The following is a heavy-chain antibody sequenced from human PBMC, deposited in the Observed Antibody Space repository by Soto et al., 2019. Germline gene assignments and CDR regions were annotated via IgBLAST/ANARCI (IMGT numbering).Heavy chain of an antibody. Sequence: GGSLRLSCAASGFTFKNFAVSWVRQAPGKGMEWVSAIGGSGSSANYADSVKGRFTVSRDDSKSTLYLQMSGLRAEDTAVYYCAKDEVYIAAAGKVIRSLDYWGQGTLVTVSS. D-gene: IGHD6-13*01. J-gene: IGHJ4*02. CDR2: IGGSGSSA. V-gene: IGHV3-23*01. CDR1: GFTFKNFA. CDR3: AKDEVYIAAAGKVIRSLDY.